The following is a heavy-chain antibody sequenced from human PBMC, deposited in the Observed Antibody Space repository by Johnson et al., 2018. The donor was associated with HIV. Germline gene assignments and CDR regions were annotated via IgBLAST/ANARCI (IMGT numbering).Heavy chain of an antibody. D-gene: IGHD6-19*01. Sequence: QVQLVESGGGVVQPGRSLRLSCAASGFTFGFYAMHWVRQAPGKGLEWVAVISYVGTNKYYADSVTGRFTVSRDNSKNTLYLQMNSLRAEDTAVYYCARAIAVAEGDAFDIWGQGTMVTVSS. CDR3: ARAIAVAEGDAFDI. J-gene: IGHJ3*02. CDR2: ISYVGTNK. V-gene: IGHV3-30-3*01. CDR1: GFTFGFYA.